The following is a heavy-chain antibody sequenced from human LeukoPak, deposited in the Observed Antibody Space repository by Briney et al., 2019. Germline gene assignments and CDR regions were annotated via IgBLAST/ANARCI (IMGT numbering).Heavy chain of an antibody. CDR1: GFTFSSYA. CDR2: ISGSGGST. J-gene: IGHJ4*02. Sequence: GGSLRLSCAASGFTFSSYAMSWVRQAPGKGLEWVSAISGSGGSTYYADSVKGRFTISRDNSKNTLYLQMNSLRAEDTAVYYCARGRVNGRAFDYWGQETLVTVSS. V-gene: IGHV3-23*01. D-gene: IGHD2-21*01. CDR3: ARGRVNGRAFDY.